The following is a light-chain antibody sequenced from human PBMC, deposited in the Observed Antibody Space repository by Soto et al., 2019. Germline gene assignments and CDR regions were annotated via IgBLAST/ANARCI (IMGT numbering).Light chain of an antibody. J-gene: IGKJ1*01. V-gene: IGKV3-15*01. CDR2: GAS. CDR1: QTINNN. Sequence: DIVMTQSPATLSMSPGERATLSCRASQTINNNLAWNQQKPGQAPRLLIYGASTRATGIPDRFSGSGSGTASTIPTSSLQSQDFSVYYSQQYDNCPCTFGQGTKVEIK. CDR3: QQYDNCPCT.